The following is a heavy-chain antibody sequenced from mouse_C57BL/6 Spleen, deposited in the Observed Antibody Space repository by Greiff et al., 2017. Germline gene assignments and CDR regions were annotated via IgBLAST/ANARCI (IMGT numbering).Heavy chain of an antibody. CDR3: ARVFYDGYFWFAY. Sequence: EVKLMESGGGLVKPGGSLKLSCAASGFTFSSYTMSWVRQTPEKRLEWVATISGGGGNTYYPDSVKGRFTISRDNAKNTLYLQMSSLRSEDTALYYCARVFYDGYFWFAYWGQGTLVTVSA. V-gene: IGHV5-9*01. CDR1: GFTFSSYT. J-gene: IGHJ3*01. CDR2: ISGGGGNT. D-gene: IGHD2-3*01.